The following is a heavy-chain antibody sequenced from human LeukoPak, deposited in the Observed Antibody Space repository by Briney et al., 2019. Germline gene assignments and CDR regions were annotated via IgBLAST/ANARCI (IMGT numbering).Heavy chain of an antibody. J-gene: IGHJ6*02. V-gene: IGHV3-33*01. CDR3: ARGGIAAAEALSYYYYYYGMDV. CDR1: GFTFSSYG. CDR2: IWYDGSNK. D-gene: IGHD6-13*01. Sequence: HPGGSLRLSCAASGFTFSSYGMHWVRQAPGKGLEWVAVIWYDGSNKYYADSVKGRFTISRDNSKNTLYLQMNSLRAEDTAVYYCARGGIAAAEALSYYYYYYGMDVWGQGTTVTVPS.